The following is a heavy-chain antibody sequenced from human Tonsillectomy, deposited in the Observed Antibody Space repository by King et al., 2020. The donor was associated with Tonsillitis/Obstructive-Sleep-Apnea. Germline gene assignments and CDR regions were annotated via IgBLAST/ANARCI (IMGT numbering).Heavy chain of an antibody. CDR1: GGSISSYF. Sequence: QLQESGPGLVKPSETLSLTCTVSGGSISSYFWTWIRQPAGKRLEWIGRIFISGDTNYNPSLKSRVTISVDTSKSQFSLKLNSVTAADTAVYYCARESVVTAARDSWGQGTLVTVSS. CDR2: IFISGDT. J-gene: IGHJ4*02. D-gene: IGHD4-23*01. V-gene: IGHV4-4*07. CDR3: ARESVVTAARDS.